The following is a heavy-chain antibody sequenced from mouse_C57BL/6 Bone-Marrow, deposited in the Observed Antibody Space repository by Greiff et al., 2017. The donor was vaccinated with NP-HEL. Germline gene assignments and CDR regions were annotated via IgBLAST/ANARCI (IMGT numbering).Heavy chain of an antibody. J-gene: IGHJ4*01. CDR2: IYPGSGNT. CDR1: GYTFTDYY. CDR3: ARSPHYGSSYVYAMDY. V-gene: IGHV1-76*01. Sequence: VQLQQSGAELVRPGASVKLSCKASGYTFTDYYINWVKQRPGQGLEWIARIYPGSGNTYYNEKFTGKATLTAEKSSSTAYMQLSSLTSEDSAVYFCARSPHYGSSYVYAMDYWGQGTSVTVSS. D-gene: IGHD1-1*01.